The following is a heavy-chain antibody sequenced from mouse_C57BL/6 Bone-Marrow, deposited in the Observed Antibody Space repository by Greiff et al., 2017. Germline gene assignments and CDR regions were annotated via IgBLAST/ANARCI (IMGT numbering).Heavy chain of an antibody. V-gene: IGHV5-6*01. Sequence: EVHLVESGGDLVKPGGSLKLSCAASGFTFSSYGMSWVRQTPDKRLEWVATISSGGSYTYYPDSVKGRFTISRDNAKNTLYLQMSSLKSEDTAMYYCARPKRGNYFDYWGQGTTLTGSS. CDR3: ARPKRGNYFDY. CDR2: ISSGGSYT. CDR1: GFTFSSYG. J-gene: IGHJ2*01.